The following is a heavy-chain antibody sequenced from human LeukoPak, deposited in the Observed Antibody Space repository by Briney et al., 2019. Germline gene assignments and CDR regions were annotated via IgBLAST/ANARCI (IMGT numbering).Heavy chain of an antibody. V-gene: IGHV3-49*04. D-gene: IGHD6-13*01. CDR1: GFTFGDYA. Sequence: GGSLRLSCTGSGFTFGDYAMSWVRQAPGKGLEWVGFIRSKAYGGTTEYAASVKGRFTISRDDSKSIAYLQMNSLKTEDTAVYYCTTDSSSWLGVFDYWGQGTLVTVSS. J-gene: IGHJ4*02. CDR2: IRSKAYGGTT. CDR3: TTDSSSWLGVFDY.